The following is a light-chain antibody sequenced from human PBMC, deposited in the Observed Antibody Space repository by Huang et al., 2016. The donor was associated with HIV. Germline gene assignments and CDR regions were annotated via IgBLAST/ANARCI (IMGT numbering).Light chain of an antibody. J-gene: IGKJ4*01. Sequence: LVMTQTPATLPVSPGGRATLSCRASQSVGGNMAWYHQKPGQAPRLIIYGSTTRAEGVPARFSGSGSGTDFTLTIYNLQSEDFAVYYCQQYNNWHLTFGGGTTV. CDR1: QSVGGN. CDR2: GST. CDR3: QQYNNWHLT. V-gene: IGKV3-15*01.